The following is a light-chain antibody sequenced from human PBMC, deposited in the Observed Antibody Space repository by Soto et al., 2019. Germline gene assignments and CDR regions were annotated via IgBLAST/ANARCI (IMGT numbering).Light chain of an antibody. V-gene: IGKV1-39*01. J-gene: IGKJ1*01. Sequence: DIQMTQSASSLSASVGDRVTITCRASQSIVTYLNWYLQKPGKAPKLLIYAASNLQSGVPSRFSGSGSGTDFTLTISSLHPEDFATYFCQQSYSTPRTFGQATKVDIK. CDR3: QQSYSTPRT. CDR2: AAS. CDR1: QSIVTY.